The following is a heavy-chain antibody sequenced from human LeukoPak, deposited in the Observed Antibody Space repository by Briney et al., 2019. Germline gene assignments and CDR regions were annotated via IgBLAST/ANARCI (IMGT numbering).Heavy chain of an antibody. CDR2: IRYDGSNK. V-gene: IGHV3-30*02. D-gene: IGHD6-19*01. Sequence: GGSLRLSCAASGFTFSSYGMHWVRQAPGKGLEGVAFIRYDGSNKYYADSVKGRFTISRDNSKNTLYLQMNSLRAEDTPVYYCAKVMGSSGWSSYWGQGTLVTVSS. CDR3: AKVMGSSGWSSY. CDR1: GFTFSSYG. J-gene: IGHJ4*02.